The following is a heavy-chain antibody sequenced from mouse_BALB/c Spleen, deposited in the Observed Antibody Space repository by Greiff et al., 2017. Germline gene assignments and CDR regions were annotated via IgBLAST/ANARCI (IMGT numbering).Heavy chain of an antibody. J-gene: IGHJ4*01. CDR1: GFSLTSYG. CDR3: ARGLLRYAMDY. CDR2: IWAGGST. V-gene: IGHV2-9*02. Sequence: VQGVESGPGLVAPSQSLSITCTVSGFSLTSYGVHWVRQPPGKGLEWLGVIWAGGSTNYNSALMSRLSISKDNSKSQVFLKMNSLQTDDTAMYYCARGLLRYAMDYWGQGTSVTVSS. D-gene: IGHD1-1*01.